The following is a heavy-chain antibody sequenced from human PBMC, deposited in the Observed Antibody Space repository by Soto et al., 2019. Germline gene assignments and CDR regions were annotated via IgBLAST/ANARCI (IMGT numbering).Heavy chain of an antibody. Sequence: ASVKGSCKASGYTFTSYDINWVRQATGQVLEWMGWMNPNIGNTGYAQKFQGRVTMTRNTSISTSYMELSSLRSEDTAVNYCSRRRIDDYSNYPFCGGGSCLRGIDAFDIWGQGTMVTVSS. V-gene: IGHV1-8*01. CDR3: SRRRIDDYSNYPFCGGGSCLRGIDAFDI. J-gene: IGHJ3*02. D-gene: IGHD2-15*01. CDR1: GYTFTSYD. CDR2: MNPNIGNT.